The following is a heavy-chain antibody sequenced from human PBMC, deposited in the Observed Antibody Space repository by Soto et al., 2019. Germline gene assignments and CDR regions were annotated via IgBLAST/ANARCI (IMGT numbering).Heavy chain of an antibody. CDR1: GGSFSGYY. V-gene: IGHV4-34*01. CDR3: ARSYGSGNYYGVPSNWFDP. CDR2: INHSGST. J-gene: IGHJ5*02. Sequence: ASETLSLTCAVYGGSFSGYYWTWIRQPPGTGLEWIGEINHSGSTNYNPSLKSRVTISVDTSKNQFSLRLSSVTAADTAVYYCARSYGSGNYYGVPSNWFDPWGQGTLVTVSS. D-gene: IGHD3-10*01.